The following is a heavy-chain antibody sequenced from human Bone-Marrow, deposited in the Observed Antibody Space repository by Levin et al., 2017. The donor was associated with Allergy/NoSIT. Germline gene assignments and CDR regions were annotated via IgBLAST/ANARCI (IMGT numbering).Heavy chain of an antibody. V-gene: IGHV3-48*02. CDR1: GFTYRHYT. CDR2: ITSSGDST. D-gene: IGHD3-22*01. CDR3: ARDPARGYYDSSGYSGDH. Sequence: ETLSLTCAASGFTYRHYTMNWVRQAPGKGLEWVSCITSSGDSTYYADSVKGRFTISRDNAKNSLYLQLNRLRDEDTAMYYCARDPARGYYDSSGYSGDHWGQGTLVTVSS. J-gene: IGHJ4*02.